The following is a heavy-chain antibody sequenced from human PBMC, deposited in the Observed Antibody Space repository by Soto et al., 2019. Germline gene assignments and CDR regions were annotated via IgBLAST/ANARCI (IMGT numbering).Heavy chain of an antibody. CDR2: INPSGGST. J-gene: IGHJ4*02. D-gene: IGHD3-22*01. CDR3: AREADYDSSGYQPNFDY. CDR1: GYTFTSYY. V-gene: IGHV1-46*01. Sequence: GASVKVSCKASGYTFTSYYMHWVRHAPGQGLEWMGIINPSGGSTSYAQKFQGRVTMTRDTSTSTVYMELSSLRSEDTAVYYCAREADYDSSGYQPNFDYWGQGTLVTVSS.